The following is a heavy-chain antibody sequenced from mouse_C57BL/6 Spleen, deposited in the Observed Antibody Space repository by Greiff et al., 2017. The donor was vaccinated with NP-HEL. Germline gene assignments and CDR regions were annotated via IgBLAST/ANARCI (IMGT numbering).Heavy chain of an antibody. Sequence: VQLQQPGAELVRPGSSVKLSCKASGYTFTSYWMDWVKQRPGQGLEWIGNIYPSDSETHYNQKFKDKATLTVDKSSSTAYMQLSSLTSEDSAVYYCAREEVTAGFAYWGQGTLVTVSA. CDR2: IYPSDSET. V-gene: IGHV1-61*01. CDR1: GYTFTSYW. D-gene: IGHD2-3*01. CDR3: AREEVTAGFAY. J-gene: IGHJ3*01.